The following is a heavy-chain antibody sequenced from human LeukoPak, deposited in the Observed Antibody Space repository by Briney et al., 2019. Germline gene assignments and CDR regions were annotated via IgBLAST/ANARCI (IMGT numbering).Heavy chain of an antibody. D-gene: IGHD3-9*01. Sequence: GGSLRLSCAASGFIVSSNYMSWVRQAPGKGLEWVSVMYSGGSTYYAGSVKGRFIISRDHSKNTLYLQMNSLRAEDTAVYYCARAGILTGYYLNYWGQGTLVTVSS. CDR1: GFIVSSNY. J-gene: IGHJ4*02. CDR2: MYSGGST. V-gene: IGHV3-66*01. CDR3: ARAGILTGYYLNY.